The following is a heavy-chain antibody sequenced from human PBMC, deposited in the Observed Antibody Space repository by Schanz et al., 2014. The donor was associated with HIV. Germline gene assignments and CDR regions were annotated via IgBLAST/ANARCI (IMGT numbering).Heavy chain of an antibody. CDR3: AKDRNYYESKYRGKGNYYYYYGMDV. CDR1: GFTFNNYG. CDR2: ISYDGRNK. V-gene: IGHV3-30*18. Sequence: QVQLAESGGGVVRPGRSLRLSCEASGFTFNNYGMHWVRQAPGKGLEWLAVISYDGRNKKFANSVKGRFTISRDKSKNTLNLQMKSLRAEDAAVYYCAKDRNYYESKYRGKGNYYYYYGMDVWGQGTTVTVSS. D-gene: IGHD3-22*01. J-gene: IGHJ6*02.